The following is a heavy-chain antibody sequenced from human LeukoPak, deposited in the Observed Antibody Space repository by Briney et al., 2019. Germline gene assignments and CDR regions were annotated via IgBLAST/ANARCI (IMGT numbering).Heavy chain of an antibody. Sequence: ASVKVSCKASGYTFTGYYMHWVRQAPGQGLEWMGWINPNSGGTNYAQKFQGRVTMTRDTSISTAYMELSRLRSDDTAVYYCARTFGGVIVPFDYWGQGTLVTVSS. V-gene: IGHV1-2*02. CDR3: ARTFGGVIVPFDY. CDR1: GYTFTGYY. J-gene: IGHJ4*02. CDR2: INPNSGGT. D-gene: IGHD3-16*02.